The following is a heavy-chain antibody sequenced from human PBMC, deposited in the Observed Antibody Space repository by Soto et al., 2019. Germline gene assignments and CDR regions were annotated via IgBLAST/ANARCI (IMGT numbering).Heavy chain of an antibody. D-gene: IGHD2-15*01. CDR2: TYYSGST. V-gene: IGHV4-59*01. Sequence: SETLSLTCTVSGGSISSYYWSWIRQPPGKGLEWIGYTYYSGSTNYNPSLKSRVTMSVDTSKNQFSLKLNSVTAADTAVYYCARTYCSGGTCYPGGKWFDPWGQGTLGTVSS. CDR3: ARTYCSGGTCYPGGKWFDP. J-gene: IGHJ5*02. CDR1: GGSISSYY.